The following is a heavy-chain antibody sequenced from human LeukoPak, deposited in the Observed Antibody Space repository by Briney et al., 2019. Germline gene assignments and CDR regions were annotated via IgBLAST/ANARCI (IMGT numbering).Heavy chain of an antibody. CDR1: GYTFTGYY. V-gene: IGHV1-2*02. CDR3: ARGGSTKTAYRNWFDP. Sequence: GASVKVSCKASGYTFTGYYIHWVRQAPGQGLQWMGWINPNSGGTNFAQNFQGRVTMTRETSISTAYMELSSLRSDDTAVYYCARGGSTKTAYRNWFDPWGQGTLVTVSS. J-gene: IGHJ5*02. CDR2: INPNSGGT. D-gene: IGHD2-2*01.